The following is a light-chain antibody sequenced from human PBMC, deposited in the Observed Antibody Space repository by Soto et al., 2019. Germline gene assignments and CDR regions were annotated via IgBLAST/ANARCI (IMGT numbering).Light chain of an antibody. V-gene: IGLV4-69*01. Sequence: QLVLTQSPSASASLGASVKLTCTLSSGHSDYAIAWHQQQPEKGPRYLMKVHSDGTYDKGDGIPDRFSGSSSGAERYLTISSLQSEDDGDYYCQTWATEILVFGGGTKVTVL. CDR1: SGHSDYA. CDR2: VHSDGTY. CDR3: QTWATEILV. J-gene: IGLJ2*01.